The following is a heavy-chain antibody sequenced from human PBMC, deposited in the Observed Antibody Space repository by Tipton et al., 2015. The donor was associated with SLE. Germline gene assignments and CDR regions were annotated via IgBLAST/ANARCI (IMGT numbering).Heavy chain of an antibody. J-gene: IGHJ6*02. V-gene: IGHV3-48*03. D-gene: IGHD3-10*01. CDR1: GFTFSSSE. Sequence: SLRLSCAASGFTFSSSEMNWVRQAPGKGLEWVSYISSSGNTIYFADSVKGRFTISRDNSNNTLYLQINNLRAEDTAIYYCARVGTSSSYYGMDVWGQGTTVTVSS. CDR2: ISSSGNTI. CDR3: ARVGTSSSYYGMDV.